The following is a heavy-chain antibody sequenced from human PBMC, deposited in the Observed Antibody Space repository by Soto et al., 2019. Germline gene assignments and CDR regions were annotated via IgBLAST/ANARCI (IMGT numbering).Heavy chain of an antibody. Sequence: PSETLSLTCTVSGGSISSYYWSWIRQPPGKGLEWIGYIYYSGSTNYNPSLKSRVTISVDTSKNQFSLKLSSVTAADTAVYYCARRGPANWFDPWGQGTLVTSPQ. J-gene: IGHJ5*02. V-gene: IGHV4-59*01. D-gene: IGHD3-16*01. CDR3: ARRGPANWFDP. CDR2: IYYSGST. CDR1: GGSISSYY.